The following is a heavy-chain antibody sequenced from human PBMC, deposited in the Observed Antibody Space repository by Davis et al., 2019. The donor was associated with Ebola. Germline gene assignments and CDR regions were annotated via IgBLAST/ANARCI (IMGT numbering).Heavy chain of an antibody. J-gene: IGHJ4*02. D-gene: IGHD6-19*01. Sequence: AASVKVSCKASGDTFSSYAISWVRQAPGQGLEWMGRIIPILGIANYAQKYQGRVTITADKSTSTAYMEVRSLRSDDTAVYYCARVPLLGSGWDYYFDYWGQGTLVTVSS. V-gene: IGHV1-69*04. CDR3: ARVPLLGSGWDYYFDY. CDR1: GDTFSSYA. CDR2: IIPILGIA.